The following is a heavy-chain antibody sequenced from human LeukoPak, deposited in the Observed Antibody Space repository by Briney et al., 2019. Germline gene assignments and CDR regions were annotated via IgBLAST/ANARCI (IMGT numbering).Heavy chain of an antibody. V-gene: IGHV3-7*03. Sequence: GGSLRLSCAASGFTFSSYWMSWVRQAPGKGLEWVANIKQDGSEKYYVDSVKGRFTISRDNAKNSLYLQMNSLRAEDMALYYCAKDRGGYSSWAFDIWGQGTMVTVSS. J-gene: IGHJ3*02. CDR3: AKDRGGYSSWAFDI. CDR2: IKQDGSEK. D-gene: IGHD5-18*01. CDR1: GFTFSSYW.